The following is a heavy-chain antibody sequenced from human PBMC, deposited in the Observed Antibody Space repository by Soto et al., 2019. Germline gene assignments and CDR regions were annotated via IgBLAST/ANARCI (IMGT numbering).Heavy chain of an antibody. J-gene: IGHJ4*02. CDR3: ARSPTVVTAREFDY. CDR2: IIPIFGTA. D-gene: IGHD3-22*01. CDR1: GGTFSSYA. Sequence: QVQLVQSGAEVKKPESSVKVSCKASGGTFSSYAISWVRQAPGQGLEWMGGIIPIFGTANYAQKFQGRVTITADESTSTAYMELSSLRSEDTAVYYCARSPTVVTAREFDYWGQGTLVTVSS. V-gene: IGHV1-69*01.